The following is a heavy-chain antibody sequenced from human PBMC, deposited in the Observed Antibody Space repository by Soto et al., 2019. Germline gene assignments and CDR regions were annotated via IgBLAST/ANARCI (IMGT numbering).Heavy chain of an antibody. J-gene: IGHJ6*02. Sequence: QVQLVGSGGGVVQPGRSLRLSCAASGFTFSSYAMHWVCQAPGKGLEWVAVISYDGSNKYYADSVKGRFTISRDNSKNTLYLQMNSLRAEDTAVYYCARTPRGQWELPYYYYGMDVWGQGTTVTVSS. V-gene: IGHV3-30-3*01. CDR3: ARTPRGQWELPYYYYGMDV. CDR2: ISYDGSNK. D-gene: IGHD1-26*01. CDR1: GFTFSSYA.